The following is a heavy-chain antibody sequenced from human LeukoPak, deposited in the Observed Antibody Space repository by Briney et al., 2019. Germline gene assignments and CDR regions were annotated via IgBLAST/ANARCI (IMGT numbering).Heavy chain of an antibody. V-gene: IGHV3-30*02. CDR1: GFTFSSDG. D-gene: IGHD5-24*01. J-gene: IGHJ4*02. Sequence: GGSLKLSCATSGFTFSSDGIHWVRQAPGKGLEWVSIISYDANAKHYADSVKGRFLISRDNTKNTVYLEMSSLRPEDTAVYYCAKGMSRDSYCFDYWGQGTLVTVSS. CDR3: AKGMSRDSYCFDY. CDR2: ISYDANAK.